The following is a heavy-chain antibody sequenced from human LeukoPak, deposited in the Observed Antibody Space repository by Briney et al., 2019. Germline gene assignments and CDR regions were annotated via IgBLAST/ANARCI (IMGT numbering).Heavy chain of an antibody. J-gene: IGHJ4*02. V-gene: IGHV3-53*01. CDR1: GFTVSSNY. D-gene: IGHD6-19*01. Sequence: GGSLRLSCAASGFTVSSNYMSWVRQAPGKGLQWVSVIYSGGSTYYADSVKGRFTISRDNAKNSLYLQMNSLRADDTAVYYCARLDASGLDYWGQGTLVTVSS. CDR2: IYSGGST. CDR3: ARLDASGLDY.